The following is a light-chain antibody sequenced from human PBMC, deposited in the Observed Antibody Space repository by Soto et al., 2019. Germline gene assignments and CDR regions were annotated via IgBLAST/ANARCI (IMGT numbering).Light chain of an antibody. CDR3: QQLNTYPQVT. CDR2: AAS. Sequence: DIKLTQSPSFLSASVGDRVTITCRASQGISSYLAWYQQKPGKAPQLLIYAASTLQIGVPSRFSGGGSGTEFTLTINSLQPEDFATYYCQQLNTYPQVTFGGGTKVEIK. V-gene: IGKV1-9*01. J-gene: IGKJ4*01. CDR1: QGISSY.